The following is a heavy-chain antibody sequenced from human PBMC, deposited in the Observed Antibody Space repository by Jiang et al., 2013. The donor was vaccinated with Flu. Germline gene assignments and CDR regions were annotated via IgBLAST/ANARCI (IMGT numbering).Heavy chain of an antibody. V-gene: IGHV3-48*01. Sequence: GLVQPGGSLRLSCAASGFTFSSYSMNWVRQAPGKGLEWVSYISSSSSTIYYADSVKGRFTISRDNAKNSLYLQMNSLRAEDTAVYYCARRGFRESYYYYGMDVWGQGTTVTVSS. CDR3: ARRGFRESYYYYGMDV. J-gene: IGHJ6*02. D-gene: IGHD3-10*01. CDR2: ISSSSSTI. CDR1: GFTFSSYS.